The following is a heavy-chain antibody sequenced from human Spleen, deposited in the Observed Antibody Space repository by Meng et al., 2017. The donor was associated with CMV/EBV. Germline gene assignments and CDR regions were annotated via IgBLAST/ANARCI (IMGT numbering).Heavy chain of an antibody. CDR3: ARGKRITIFGVVSPRYYGMDV. D-gene: IGHD3-3*01. CDR1: GVSFSSYH. V-gene: IGHV4-34*01. J-gene: IGHJ6*02. Sequence: GSLRLSCAVSGVSFSSYHWHWIRQPPGKGLEWIGAISHSGDSNYNPSLKSRVSISVDTSKSQFSVKLTSVTAADTAVYYCARGKRITIFGVVSPRYYGMDVWGQGTTVTVSS. CDR2: ISHSGDS.